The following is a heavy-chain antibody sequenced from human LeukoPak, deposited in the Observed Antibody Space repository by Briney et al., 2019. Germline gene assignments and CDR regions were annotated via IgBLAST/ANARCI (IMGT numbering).Heavy chain of an antibody. V-gene: IGHV3-33*01. D-gene: IGHD2-2*01. CDR1: GFTFSSYG. J-gene: IGHJ4*02. CDR3: ARDIRRYCSSTSCQNFDY. Sequence: GGSLRLSCAASGFTFSSYGMHWVRQAPGKGPEWVAVIWYDGSNKYYADSVKGRFTISRDNSKNTLYLQMNSLRAEDTAVYYCARDIRRYCSSTSCQNFDYWGQGTLVTVSS. CDR2: IWYDGSNK.